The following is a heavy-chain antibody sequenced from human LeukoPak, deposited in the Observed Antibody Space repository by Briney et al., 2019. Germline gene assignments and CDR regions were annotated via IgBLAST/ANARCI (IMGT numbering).Heavy chain of an antibody. J-gene: IGHJ4*02. V-gene: IGHV3-21*01. CDR2: ISSNSNYI. Sequence: GGSLRLSCAASGLTFSDHSLSWVRQAPGKGLEWVSSISSNSNYIYYADSVQGRFTISRDDAKNSLFLQMNSLRPEDTAVYYCARDSTGSGTYMRLGTSDYWGQGTLVTVSS. D-gene: IGHD3-10*01. CDR3: ARDSTGSGTYMRLGTSDY. CDR1: GLTFSDHS.